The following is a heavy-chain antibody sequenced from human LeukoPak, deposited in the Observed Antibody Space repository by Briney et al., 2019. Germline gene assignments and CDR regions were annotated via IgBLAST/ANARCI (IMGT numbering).Heavy chain of an antibody. CDR1: GFTFSSYN. CDR3: ARGRGGSQSPIDY. J-gene: IGHJ4*02. V-gene: IGHV3-21*01. Sequence: GGSLRLSCAASGFTFSSYNMNWVRQAPGTGLEWVSSISSSSSYIYYADSLKGRFTISRDNAQNSLYLQMNSLRAEDTAVYYCARGRGGSQSPIDYWGQGTLVTVSS. CDR2: ISSSSSYI. D-gene: IGHD5-24*01.